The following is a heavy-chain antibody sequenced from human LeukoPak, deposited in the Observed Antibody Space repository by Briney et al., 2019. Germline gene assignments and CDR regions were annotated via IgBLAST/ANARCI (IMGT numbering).Heavy chain of an antibody. CDR2: IKQDGSEK. CDR1: GFIFSSYW. J-gene: IGHJ4*02. V-gene: IGHV3-7*01. CDR3: AREVGAIRY. D-gene: IGHD1-26*01. Sequence: GGSLRLSCAASGFIFSSYWMSWVRQAPGKGLEWVANIKQDGSEKYYVDSVKGRFTISRDSAKNSLYLQMNSLRAEDTAVYYCAREVGAIRYWGQGTLVTVSS.